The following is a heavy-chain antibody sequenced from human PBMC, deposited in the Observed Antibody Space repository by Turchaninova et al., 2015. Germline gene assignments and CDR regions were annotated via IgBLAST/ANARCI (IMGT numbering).Heavy chain of an antibody. CDR3: TKFGFLDVFEV. Sequence: QVQLVDSGGVVVQPGASVRISCAASGFMFSSDVIHGVRQAPGKGLGWVGLIKSDGRSKYYVDAVKGRFTISRDNSKNTLYLQMNSLRLEDTAVYYCTKFGFLDVFEVWGPGTVVTVSS. D-gene: IGHD2/OR15-2a*01. V-gene: IGHV3-30*02. J-gene: IGHJ3*01. CDR2: IKSDGRSK. CDR1: GFMFSSDV.